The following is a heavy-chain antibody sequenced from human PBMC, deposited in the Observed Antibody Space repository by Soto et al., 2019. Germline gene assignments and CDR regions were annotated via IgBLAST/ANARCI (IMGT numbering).Heavy chain of an antibody. V-gene: IGHV1-3*01. J-gene: IGHJ4*02. CDR1: GYTFTSYA. D-gene: IGHD3-16*01. Sequence: ASVKVSCKASGYTFTSYAMHWVRQAPGQRLEWMGWINAGNGNTKYSQKFQGRVTITRDTSASTAYMELSSLRSEDTALYFCARPLSSIWVDKKFDCWGQATLVTVSS. CDR3: ARPLSSIWVDKKFDC. CDR2: INAGNGNT.